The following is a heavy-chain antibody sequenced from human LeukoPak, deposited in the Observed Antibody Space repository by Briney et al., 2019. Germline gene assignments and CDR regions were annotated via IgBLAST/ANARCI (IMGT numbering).Heavy chain of an antibody. Sequence: GASVKVSCKASGYTFTIYGMTWVREAPGQGPEWGGWISSYKGNKKHTENFRGRVTFTTDTLTSTTYMELRRLRSEDSDMCNCARNWVGASDNYYTSGIDVWGQGTTLTVSS. V-gene: IGHV1-18*01. J-gene: IGHJ6*02. D-gene: IGHD1-26*01. CDR3: ARNWVGASDNYYTSGIDV. CDR1: GYTFTIYG. CDR2: ISSYKGNK.